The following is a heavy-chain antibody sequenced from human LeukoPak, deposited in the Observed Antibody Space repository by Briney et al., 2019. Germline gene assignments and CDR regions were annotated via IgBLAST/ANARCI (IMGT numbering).Heavy chain of an antibody. CDR3: AREVVTVVTPANWFDP. V-gene: IGHV4-59*01. D-gene: IGHD4-23*01. CDR1: GGSISSYY. CDR2: IYYSGST. J-gene: IGHJ5*02. Sequence: SETLSLTCTVSGGSISSYYWSWIRQPPGKGLEWIGYIYYSGSTNYNPSLKSRVTISVDTSKNQFSLKLSSVTAADTAVYYCAREVVTVVTPANWFDPWGQGTLVTVSS.